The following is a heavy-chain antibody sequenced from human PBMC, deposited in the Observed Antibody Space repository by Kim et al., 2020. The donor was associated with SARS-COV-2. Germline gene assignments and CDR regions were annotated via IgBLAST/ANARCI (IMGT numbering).Heavy chain of an antibody. CDR3: ARSTAMAELYYYYYGM. D-gene: IGHD5-18*01. J-gene: IGHJ6*01. V-gene: IGHV4-39*01. CDR1: GGSISSSSYY. CDR2: IYYSGST. Sequence: SETLSLTCTVSGGSISSSSYYWGWIRQPPGKGLEWIGSIYYSGSTYYNPSLKSRVTISVDTSKNQFSLKLSSVTAADTAVYYCARSTAMAELYYYYYGM.